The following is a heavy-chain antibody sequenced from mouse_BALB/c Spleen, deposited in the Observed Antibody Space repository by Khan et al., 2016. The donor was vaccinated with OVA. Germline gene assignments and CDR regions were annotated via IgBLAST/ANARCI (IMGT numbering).Heavy chain of an antibody. D-gene: IGHD1-1*01. CDR2: IRYDGSN. V-gene: IGHV3-6*02. CDR1: GYSITSGYY. CDR3: ARDYYGTSWYFDV. Sequence: VQLQESGPGLVKPSQSLSLTCSVTGYSITSGYYWNWIRQFPGNKLEWMDYIRYDGSNNYNQTLKNKITITRDKSKNQVYLKLNSVTTEDTATYDCARDYYGTSWYFDVWGAGTTVTVSS. J-gene: IGHJ1*01.